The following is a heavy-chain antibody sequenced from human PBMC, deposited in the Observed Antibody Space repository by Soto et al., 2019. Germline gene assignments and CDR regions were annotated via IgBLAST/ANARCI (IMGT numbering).Heavy chain of an antibody. D-gene: IGHD3-3*01. J-gene: IGHJ6*02. V-gene: IGHV3-23*01. CDR1: GFTFDSFA. CDR3: AQDLGTYPFWSTPRHSYYYYYGMDV. CDR2: ISGSADRA. Sequence: EVQLLESGGGVVQPGGSLRLSCAASGFTFDSFAMDWVRQAPGRGLEWVSTISGSADRAFYAESVKGRFTISRDNSKNTLYLQLNSLRADDTAVYYCAQDLGTYPFWSTPRHSYYYYYGMDVWGQGTTVAVSS.